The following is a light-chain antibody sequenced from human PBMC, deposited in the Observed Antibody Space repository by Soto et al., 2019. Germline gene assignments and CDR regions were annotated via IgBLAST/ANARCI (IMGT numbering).Light chain of an antibody. J-gene: IGKJ1*01. CDR2: NAS. V-gene: IGKV1-5*03. Sequence: DIQMTQSPSTLSGSAGDRVTITCRASQTISSWLAWYQQKPGKAPKLLIYNASNLESGVPSRFSGSGSGTEFTLTISSLQPEDFAAYYCQQYSSYPAAFGQGTKVDIK. CDR1: QTISSW. CDR3: QQYSSYPAA.